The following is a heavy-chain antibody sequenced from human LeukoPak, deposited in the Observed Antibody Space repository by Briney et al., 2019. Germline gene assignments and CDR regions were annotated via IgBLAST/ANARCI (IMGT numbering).Heavy chain of an antibody. CDR1: GFTFSSYW. CDR3: AKYTNYGGAEYSHH. J-gene: IGHJ1*01. CDR2: IKQDGREK. Sequence: GGSLRLSCAASGFTFSSYWMSWVRQAPGKGLEWVANIKQDGREKGYVDSVKGRFTISRDNAKNSLCLQMNSLRAEDTATYYCAKYTNYGGAEYSHHWGQGTLVTVSS. V-gene: IGHV3-7*03. D-gene: IGHD3-10*01.